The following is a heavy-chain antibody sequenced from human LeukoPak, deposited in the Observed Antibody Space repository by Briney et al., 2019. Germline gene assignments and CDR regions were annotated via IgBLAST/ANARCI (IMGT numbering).Heavy chain of an antibody. CDR1: GFTFSSYA. CDR2: TSGSGGST. CDR3: AREYCSSTSCYSGAVNAFDI. J-gene: IGHJ3*02. Sequence: GGSLRLSCAASGFTFSSYAMSWVRQAPGKGLEWVSATSGSGGSTYYADSVKGRFTISRDNSKNTLYLQMNSLRAEDTAVYYCAREYCSSTSCYSGAVNAFDIWGQGTMVTVSS. V-gene: IGHV3-23*01. D-gene: IGHD2-2*01.